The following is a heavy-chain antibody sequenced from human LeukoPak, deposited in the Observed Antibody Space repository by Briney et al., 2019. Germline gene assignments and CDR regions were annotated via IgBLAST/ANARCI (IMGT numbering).Heavy chain of an antibody. D-gene: IGHD2-21*02. Sequence: GASVKVSCKASGGTFSSYAISWVRQAPGQGLELMGGIIPIFGTANYAQKFQGRVTITADKSTSTAYMELSSLRSEDTAVYYCARRGGDDAFDIWGQGTMVTVSS. CDR1: GGTFSSYA. V-gene: IGHV1-69*06. CDR3: ARRGGDDAFDI. J-gene: IGHJ3*02. CDR2: IIPIFGTA.